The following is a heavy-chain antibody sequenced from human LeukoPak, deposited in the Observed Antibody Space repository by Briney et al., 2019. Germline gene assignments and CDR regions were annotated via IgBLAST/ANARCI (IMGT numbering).Heavy chain of an antibody. CDR2: IYHSGST. D-gene: IGHD2-15*01. Sequence: SETLSLTCTVSGYSISSGYYWGWIRPPPGKGLEWIGSIYHSGSTYYNPSLKSRVTISVDTSKNQFSLKLSSVTAADTAVYYCARAPTRGYCSGGSCYLHGAFDIWGQGTMVTVSS. CDR3: ARAPTRGYCSGGSCYLHGAFDI. CDR1: GYSISSGYY. J-gene: IGHJ3*02. V-gene: IGHV4-38-2*02.